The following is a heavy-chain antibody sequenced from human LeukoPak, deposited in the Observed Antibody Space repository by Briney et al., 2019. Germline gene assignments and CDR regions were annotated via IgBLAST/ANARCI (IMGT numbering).Heavy chain of an antibody. CDR1: GFIVSENY. Sequence: GGSLRLSCAASGFIVSENYMSWLRQAPGKGLEWVSTVYSSGLTFYADPVKGRFTISRDNSKNTLYLQMSSLRAEDTAVYYCVRDRWPGLGDFWGQGTTVTVSS. J-gene: IGHJ6*02. CDR3: VRDRWPGLGDF. V-gene: IGHV3-66*01. D-gene: IGHD6-19*01. CDR2: VYSSGLT.